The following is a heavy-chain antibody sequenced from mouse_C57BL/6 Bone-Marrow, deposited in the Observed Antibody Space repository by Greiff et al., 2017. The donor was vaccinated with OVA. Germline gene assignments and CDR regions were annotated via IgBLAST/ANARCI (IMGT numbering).Heavy chain of an antibody. J-gene: IGHJ1*03. Sequence: QVQLQQSGAELVRPGASVKMSCKASGYTFTSYNMHWVKQTPRQGLEWIGAIYPGNGDTSYNQKFKGKATLTVDKSSSTAYMQLSSLTSEDSAVYFCARSYITTVVESYWYFDVWGTGTTVTVSS. CDR2: IYPGNGDT. V-gene: IGHV1-12*01. CDR1: GYTFTSYN. D-gene: IGHD1-1*01. CDR3: ARSYITTVVESYWYFDV.